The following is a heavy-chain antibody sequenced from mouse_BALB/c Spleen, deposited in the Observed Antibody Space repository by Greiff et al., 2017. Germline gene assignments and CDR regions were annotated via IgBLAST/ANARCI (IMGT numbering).Heavy chain of an antibody. J-gene: IGHJ2*01. V-gene: IGHV5-9-3*01. CDR2: ISSGGSYT. Sequence: EVKLVESGGGLVKPGGSLKLSCAASGFTFSSYAMSWVRQTPEKRLEWVATISSGGSYTYYPDSVKGRFTISRDNAKNTLYLQMSSLRSEDTAMYYCARDYYGSSIDYWGQGTTVTVAS. CDR3: ARDYYGSSIDY. D-gene: IGHD1-1*01. CDR1: GFTFSSYA.